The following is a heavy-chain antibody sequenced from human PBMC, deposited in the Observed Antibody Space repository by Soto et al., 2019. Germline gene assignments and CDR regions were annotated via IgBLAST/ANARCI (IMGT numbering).Heavy chain of an antibody. J-gene: IGHJ4*02. Sequence: SETLSLTCTFSCGSISSYYWSWIRQPPGKGLEWIGYIYYSGSTNYNPSLKSRVTISVDTSKNQFSLKLSSVTAADTAVYYCAREGLERTFDYWGQGTLVTVSS. D-gene: IGHD1-1*01. CDR1: CGSISSYY. CDR2: IYYSGST. CDR3: AREGLERTFDY. V-gene: IGHV4-59*01.